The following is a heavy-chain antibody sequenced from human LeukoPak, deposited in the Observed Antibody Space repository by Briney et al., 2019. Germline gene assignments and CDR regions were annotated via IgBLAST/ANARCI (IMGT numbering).Heavy chain of an antibody. CDR3: ARDSMVADAHVFDY. J-gene: IGHJ4*02. V-gene: IGHV1-46*01. CDR2: INPSGGST. CDR1: GYTFTSHY. D-gene: IGHD2-15*01. Sequence: ASVKVSCKASGYTFTSHYMHWVRQAPGQGLEWMGIINPSGGSTSYAQKFQGRVTMTRDMSTSTVYMELSSLRSGDTAVYYCARDSMVADAHVFDYWGQGTLVTVSS.